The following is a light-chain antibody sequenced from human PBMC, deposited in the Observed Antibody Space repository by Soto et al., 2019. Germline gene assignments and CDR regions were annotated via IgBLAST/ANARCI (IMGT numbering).Light chain of an antibody. CDR1: QSVRSY. V-gene: IGKV3-20*01. J-gene: IGKJ3*01. CDR2: GAS. Sequence: EIVMTQSPATLSVSPGERATLSCRASQSVRSYLAWYQQKPGQAPRLLIYGASSRATGIPDRFSGSGSGTDFTLTISRLEPEDFAVYYCQQYGSSPLFTFGPGTKVDIK. CDR3: QQYGSSPLFT.